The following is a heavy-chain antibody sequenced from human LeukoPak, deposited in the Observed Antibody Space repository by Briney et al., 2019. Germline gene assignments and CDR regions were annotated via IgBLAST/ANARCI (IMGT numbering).Heavy chain of an antibody. CDR1: GGSISSSSYY. J-gene: IGHJ4*02. CDR3: ARGDYGDSDY. D-gene: IGHD4-17*01. CDR2: NYYSGSA. V-gene: IGHV4-61*05. Sequence: SETLSLTCTVSGGSISSSSYYWGWIRQPPGKGLGWIGYNYYSGSANYNPSLKSRVTISVDASKNQFSLKLSSVTAADTAVYYCARGDYGDSDYWGQGILVTVSS.